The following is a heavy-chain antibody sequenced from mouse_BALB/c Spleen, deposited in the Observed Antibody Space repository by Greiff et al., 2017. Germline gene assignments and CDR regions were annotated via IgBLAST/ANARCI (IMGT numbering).Heavy chain of an antibody. CDR2: ISSGGSYT. CDR1: GFTFSSYG. J-gene: IGHJ1*01. D-gene: IGHD1-2*01. V-gene: IGHV5-6*01. Sequence: EVHLVESGGDLVKPGGSLKLSCAASGFTFSSYGMSWVRQTPDKRLEWVATISSGGSYTYYPDSLKGRFTISRDNAKNTLYLQMSSLKSEDTAMYYCARQRGGTTAYWYFDVWGAGTTVTVSS. CDR3: ARQRGGTTAYWYFDV.